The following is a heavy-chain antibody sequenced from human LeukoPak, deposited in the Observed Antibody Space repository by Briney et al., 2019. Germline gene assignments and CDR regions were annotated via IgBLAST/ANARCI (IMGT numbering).Heavy chain of an antibody. CDR1: GVTFSSYA. J-gene: IGHJ4*02. Sequence: GGSLRFSCAASGVTFSSYAMSWVRQAPGKGLEWVSTISGSGGDTFYADSVKGRFTISRDNSKNTLYLQMNSLRAEDTAVYYCAKGILLVPPGTRYFDYWGQGTLVTGSS. CDR2: ISGSGGDT. D-gene: IGHD2-2*01. CDR3: AKGILLVPPGTRYFDY. V-gene: IGHV3-23*01.